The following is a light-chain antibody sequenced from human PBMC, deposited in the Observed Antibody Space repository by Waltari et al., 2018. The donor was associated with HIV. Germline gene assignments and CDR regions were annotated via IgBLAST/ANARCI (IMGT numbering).Light chain of an antibody. CDR2: DAS. J-gene: IGKJ2*01. CDR1: QDLSNY. V-gene: IGKV1-33*01. Sequence: DIQMTQSPSSLSASVGDRVTITCQASQDLSNYLNWYQQKPGKAPKLLIYDASNLETGFPARFSGSGSGTDFTFTISSLQPEDIATYYCQQYDNLPSYTFGQGTKLEMK. CDR3: QQYDNLPSYT.